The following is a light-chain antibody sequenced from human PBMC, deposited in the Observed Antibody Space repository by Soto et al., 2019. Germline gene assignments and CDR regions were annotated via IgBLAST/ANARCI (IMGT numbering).Light chain of an antibody. CDR3: LQYNSYPQT. CDR2: AAS. J-gene: IGKJ1*01. CDR1: QGIRNE. V-gene: IGKV1-17*01. Sequence: DIQMTQSPSSLSASVGDRVTITCRTSQGIRNELGWYQQKPGKAPKRLIYAASTLQSGVPSRFSGSGSGTEFTLIISSLQPEDFATYYCLQYNSYPQTFGQGTKVEIK.